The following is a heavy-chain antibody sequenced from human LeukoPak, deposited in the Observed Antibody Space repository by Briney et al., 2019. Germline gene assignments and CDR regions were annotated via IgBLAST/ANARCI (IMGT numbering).Heavy chain of an antibody. CDR1: GFPFSNYW. D-gene: IGHD6-13*01. CDR3: ARGYYSSSRFDS. J-gene: IGHJ4*02. V-gene: IGHV3-74*01. Sequence: GGSLRLSCAASGFPFSNYWMHWVRQTPGKGLVWVSRVNSDGSTTNYADSVKGRFTISRDNAENTLYMRMNSLRPEDTAVYYCARGYYSSSRFDSWGQGTLVTVSS. CDR2: VNSDGSTT.